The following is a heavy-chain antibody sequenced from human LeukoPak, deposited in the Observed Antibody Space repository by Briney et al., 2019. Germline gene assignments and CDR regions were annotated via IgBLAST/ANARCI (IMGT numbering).Heavy chain of an antibody. CDR2: IYTSGST. CDR3: AITPGYYDSSGYYLDDAFDI. V-gene: IGHV4-4*07. CDR1: GGSLSSYY. D-gene: IGHD3-22*01. J-gene: IGHJ3*02. Sequence: SETLSLTCTVSGGSLSSYYWSWIRQPAGKGLEWIGRIYTSGSTNYNPSLKSRVTMSVDTSKNQFSLKLSSVTAADTAVYYCAITPGYYDSSGYYLDDAFDIWGQGTMVTVSS.